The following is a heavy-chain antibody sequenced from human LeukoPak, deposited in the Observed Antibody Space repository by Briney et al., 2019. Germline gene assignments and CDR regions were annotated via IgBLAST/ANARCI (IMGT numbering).Heavy chain of an antibody. J-gene: IGHJ4*02. Sequence: GGSLRLSCAASGFTFSSYWRHWVRQAPGKGLVWVSRINSDGSSTSYADSVKGRFTISRDNSKNTLYLQMNSLRAEDTAVYYCAREQANSYYDFWSGQNSLLDYWGQGTLVTVSS. V-gene: IGHV3-74*01. D-gene: IGHD3-3*01. CDR1: GFTFSSYW. CDR2: INSDGSST. CDR3: AREQANSYYDFWSGQNSLLDY.